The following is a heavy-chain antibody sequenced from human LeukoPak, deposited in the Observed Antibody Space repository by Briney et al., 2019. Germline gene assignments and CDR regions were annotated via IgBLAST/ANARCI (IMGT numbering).Heavy chain of an antibody. CDR1: GFTFSNYY. Sequence: PGGSLRLSCAASGFTFSNYYMSWIRQAPGKGLEWVSSICSSRSYTNYADSMKGRFTIPRDNAKNSLYLQMNSLRAEDTAVYYCARARAVAGTLNFDYWGQGTLVTVSS. CDR3: ARARAVAGTLNFDY. CDR2: ICSSRSYT. D-gene: IGHD6-19*01. V-gene: IGHV3-11*06. J-gene: IGHJ4*02.